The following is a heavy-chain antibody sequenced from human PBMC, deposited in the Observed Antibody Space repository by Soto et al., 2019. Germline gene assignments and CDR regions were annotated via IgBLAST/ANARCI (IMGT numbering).Heavy chain of an antibody. J-gene: IGHJ6*02. CDR2: IIPIFGTA. Sequence: GSSVKVSCKASGGTFSSYAISWVRQAPGQGLEWMGGIIPIFGTANYAQKFQGRVTITADESTSTAYMELSSLRSEDTAVYYCARGNCTNGGSTYYYGLDGWGQGTKVTV. CDR1: GGTFSSYA. V-gene: IGHV1-69*13. CDR3: ARGNCTNGGSTYYYGLDG. D-gene: IGHD2-8*01.